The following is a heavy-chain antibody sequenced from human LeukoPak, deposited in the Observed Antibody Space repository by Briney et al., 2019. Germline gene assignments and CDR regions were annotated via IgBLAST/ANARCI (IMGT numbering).Heavy chain of an antibody. CDR3: ARDRAFGRRLLPSTASDN. V-gene: IGHV1-18*01. CDR2: ISGYDGKT. J-gene: IGHJ4*02. D-gene: IGHD3-22*01. Sequence: GASVKVSCKASGYTFSLYGISWVRQAPGQGLEWIGWISGYDGKTEYAQKVQDRVTMTADTYTNTVYLDLRSLRPDDTAMDYFARDRAFGRRLLPSTASDNWGQGTLVTVSS. CDR1: GYTFSLYG.